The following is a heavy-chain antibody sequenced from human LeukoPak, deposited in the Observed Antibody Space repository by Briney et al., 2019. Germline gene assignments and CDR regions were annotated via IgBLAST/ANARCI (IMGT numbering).Heavy chain of an antibody. J-gene: IGHJ4*02. V-gene: IGHV3-23*01. CDR3: AKWSYSSGWFADY. CDR1: GFTFTAYA. CDR2: ITGGGGGT. Sequence: PGGSLRLSCTASGFTFTAYAMSWVRQAPGRGLEWVSAITGGGGGTYYADSVRGRFTISRDNSKYTLYLQMNSLRAEDTAVYYCAKWSYSSGWFADYWGQGALVTVSS. D-gene: IGHD6-19*01.